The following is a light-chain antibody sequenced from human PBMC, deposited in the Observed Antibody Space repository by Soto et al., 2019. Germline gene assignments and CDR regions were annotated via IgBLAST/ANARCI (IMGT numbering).Light chain of an antibody. V-gene: IGKV3-20*01. J-gene: IGKJ1*01. CDR3: YRQDYSTWT. CDR1: QSVSGDY. CDR2: DAS. Sequence: ESVTTQISGALSLSPGEAHTLSCRARQSVSGDYLAWSQQKNGHSPRXXIYDASSRATGIPDRFSVSGYGTAGNLTLTRLGPEYGAVEVCYRQDYSTWTFGQGTMVEIK.